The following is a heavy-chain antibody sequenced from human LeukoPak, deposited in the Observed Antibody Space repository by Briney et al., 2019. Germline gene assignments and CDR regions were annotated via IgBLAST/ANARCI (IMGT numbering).Heavy chain of an antibody. Sequence: PGRSLRLSCAASGFTFSSYGMHWVRQAPGKGLEWVAVISYDGSNKYYADSVKGRFTISRDNSKNTLYLQMNSLRAEDTAVYYCAKFQGQLLHLYYFDYWGQGTLVTVSS. J-gene: IGHJ4*02. D-gene: IGHD4-11*01. CDR1: GFTFSSYG. CDR2: ISYDGSNK. V-gene: IGHV3-30*18. CDR3: AKFQGQLLHLYYFDY.